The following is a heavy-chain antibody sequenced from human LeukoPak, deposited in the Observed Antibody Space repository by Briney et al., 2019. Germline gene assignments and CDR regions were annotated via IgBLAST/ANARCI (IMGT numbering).Heavy chain of an antibody. J-gene: IGHJ4*02. Sequence: GGSLRLSCAASGFTFSTYAMIWVRQAPQKGLEWVSAISGGGDSTYYADSVKGRFTISRDNSKNILYLQMNSLRADDSAVYYCAKDRGYWGQGTLVTVSS. CDR1: GFTFSTYA. CDR2: ISGGGDST. CDR3: AKDRGY. V-gene: IGHV3-23*01.